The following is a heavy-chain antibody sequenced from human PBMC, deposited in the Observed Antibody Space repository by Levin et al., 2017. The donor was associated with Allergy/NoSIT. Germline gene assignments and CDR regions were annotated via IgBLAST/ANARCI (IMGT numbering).Heavy chain of an antibody. J-gene: IGHJ4*02. CDR1: GFSLSTSGVG. V-gene: IGHV2-5*02. CDR2: IYWDDDK. D-gene: IGHD4-17*01. CDR3: AHAMTTVTTSHFDY. Sequence: SGPTLVKPTQTLTLTCTFSGFSLSTSGVGVGWIRQPPGKALEWLALIYWDDDKRYSPSLKSRLTITKDTSKNQVVLTMTNMDPVDTATYYCAHAMTTVTTSHFDYWGQGTLVTVSS.